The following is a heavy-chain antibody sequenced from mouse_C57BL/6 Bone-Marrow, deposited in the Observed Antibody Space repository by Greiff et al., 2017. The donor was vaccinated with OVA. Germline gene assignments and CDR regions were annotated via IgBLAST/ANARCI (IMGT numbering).Heavy chain of an antibody. Sequence: QVQLQQPGAELVKPGASVKMSCKASGYTFTSYWITWVKQRPGQGLEWIGDIYPGSGSTNYNEKFKSKATLTVDTSSSTAYMQLSSLTSEDSAVYYCARVVTTKEDFDYWGQGTTLTVSS. CDR2: IYPGSGST. CDR3: ARVVTTKEDFDY. D-gene: IGHD2-2*01. J-gene: IGHJ2*01. CDR1: GYTFTSYW. V-gene: IGHV1-55*01.